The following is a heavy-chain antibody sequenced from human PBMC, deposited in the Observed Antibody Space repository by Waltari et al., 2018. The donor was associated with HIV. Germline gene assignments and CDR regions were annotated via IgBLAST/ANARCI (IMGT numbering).Heavy chain of an antibody. V-gene: IGHV4-39*07. CDR1: GDSISNNAYY. CDR3: LRATIFGIVISAFDI. CDR2: IPYSGDT. D-gene: IGHD3-3*01. J-gene: IGHJ3*02. Sequence: QLQLHESGPGLMKPSETLSLTCTVSGDSISNNAYYWGWLREPPGKGLEWIGTIPYSGDTHYNPSLRNRVTISLDTSKNQLSLRLTSATAADTAVYYCLRATIFGIVISAFDIWGQGTMVTVSS.